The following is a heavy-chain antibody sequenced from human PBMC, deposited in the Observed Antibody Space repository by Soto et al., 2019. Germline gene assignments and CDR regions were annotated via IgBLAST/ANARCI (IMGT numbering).Heavy chain of an antibody. D-gene: IGHD2-8*01. V-gene: IGHV4-4*02. CDR3: ARERVLGYGMDV. J-gene: IGHJ6*02. CDR2: IYHSGST. Sequence: SETLSLTCAVSGGSISSSNWWGWVRQPPGKGLEWIGEIYHSGSTNYNPSLKSRVTMSVDKSKNQFSLKLSSVTAADTAVYYCARERVLGYGMDVWGQGTTVTVSS. CDR1: GGSISSSNW.